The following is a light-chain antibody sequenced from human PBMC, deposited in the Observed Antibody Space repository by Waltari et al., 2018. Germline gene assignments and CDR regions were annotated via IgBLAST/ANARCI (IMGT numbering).Light chain of an antibody. Sequence: EIVMTQSPATLSVSPGEGATLYCRASQSINTNLAWYQKKPGQAPRLLIFRASTRAAGIPERFSGSGCGTEFALTISSLQSEDFALYYCQQYHSWLTFGGGTKVEIE. CDR1: QSINTN. J-gene: IGKJ4*01. CDR2: RAS. V-gene: IGKV3-15*01. CDR3: QQYHSWLT.